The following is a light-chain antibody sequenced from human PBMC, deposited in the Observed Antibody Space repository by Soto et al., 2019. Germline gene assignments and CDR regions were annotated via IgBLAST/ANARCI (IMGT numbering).Light chain of an antibody. CDR3: SSYTSSNTVI. CDR2: DVS. CDR1: STDIGDYNY. V-gene: IGLV2-14*03. J-gene: IGLJ2*01. Sequence: QSVLTQSASLSGSPGQSITISCTGTSTDIGDYNYVSWYQQHPGKAPKVMIYDVSNRPSGVSNRFSGSKSGTTASLTISGLQTDDEADYYCSSYTSSNTVIFGGGTKVTVL.